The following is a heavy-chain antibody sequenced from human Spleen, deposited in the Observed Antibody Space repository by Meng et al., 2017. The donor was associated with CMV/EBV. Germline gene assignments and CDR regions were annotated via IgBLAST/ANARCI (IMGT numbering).Heavy chain of an antibody. Sequence: SGPTLVKPTQTLTLTCTFSGFSLITSGVGVGWIRQPPGKALEWLALIYWNADKRYSPSLKSRLTIAKDTSKNQVVLTMTNMDPVDTATYYCAHSRDSLWIEIFDYWGQGTLVTVSS. J-gene: IGHJ4*02. V-gene: IGHV2-5*01. CDR1: GFSLITSGVG. CDR3: AHSRDSLWIEIFDY. CDR2: IYWNADK. D-gene: IGHD5-12*01.